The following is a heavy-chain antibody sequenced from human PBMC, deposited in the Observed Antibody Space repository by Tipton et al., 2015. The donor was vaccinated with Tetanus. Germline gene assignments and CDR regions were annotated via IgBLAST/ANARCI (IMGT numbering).Heavy chain of an antibody. CDR1: GGSISSSSYC. D-gene: IGHD2-2*01. CDR2: IYYSGST. Sequence: TLSLTCTVSGGSISSSSYCWGWIRQPPGKGLEWIGSIYYSGSTYYNPSLKSRVTISVDTSKNQFSLKLSSVTAADTAVYYCASTIESAAANWYFDLWGRGTLVTVSS. CDR3: ASTIESAAANWYFDL. J-gene: IGHJ2*01. V-gene: IGHV4-39*01.